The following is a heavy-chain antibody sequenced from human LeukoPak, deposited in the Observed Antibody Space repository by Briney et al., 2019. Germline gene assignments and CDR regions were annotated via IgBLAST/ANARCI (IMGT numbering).Heavy chain of an antibody. V-gene: IGHV3-23*01. CDR1: GFAFSNYA. J-gene: IGHJ4*02. CDR3: AKAYYYGSGSNYVSFDC. D-gene: IGHD3-10*01. CDR2: IGGSGEKT. Sequence: GGSLRLSCAASGFAFSNYAMTWVRQTPGRGLEGVSSIGGSGEKTFYADSVKGRFTISRDNSKNTLFLQMSSLGADDTALYYCAKAYYYGSGSNYVSFDCWGQGTLVTVSS.